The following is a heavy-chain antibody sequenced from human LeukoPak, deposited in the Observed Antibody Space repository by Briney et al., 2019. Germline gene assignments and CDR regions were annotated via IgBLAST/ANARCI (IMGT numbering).Heavy chain of an antibody. CDR3: ARDGRSSSYNWFDP. J-gene: IGHJ5*02. V-gene: IGHV4-4*07. CDR1: GDSISSYY. D-gene: IGHD6-6*01. CDR2: IYTSRST. Sequence: SETLSLTCTVSGDSISSYYWSWIRQPAGKGLEWIGRIYTSRSTNYNPSLKSRVTMSVDTSKNQFSLKLSSVTAADTAVYYCARDGRSSSYNWFDPWGQGTLVTVSS.